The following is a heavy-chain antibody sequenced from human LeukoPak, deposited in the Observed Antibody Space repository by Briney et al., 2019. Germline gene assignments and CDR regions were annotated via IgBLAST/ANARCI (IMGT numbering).Heavy chain of an antibody. V-gene: IGHV4-39*07. D-gene: IGHD1/OR15-1a*01. CDR3: ARQVPGTDWFDP. J-gene: IGHJ5*02. Sequence: SETLSLTCTVSGGSISSSSYYWGWIRQPPGKGLEWIGSIYYSGSTYYNPSLKSRVTMSVDTSKNQFSLNLSSVTAADTAVYYCARQVPGTDWFDPWGQGTLVTVSS. CDR2: IYYSGST. CDR1: GGSISSSSYY.